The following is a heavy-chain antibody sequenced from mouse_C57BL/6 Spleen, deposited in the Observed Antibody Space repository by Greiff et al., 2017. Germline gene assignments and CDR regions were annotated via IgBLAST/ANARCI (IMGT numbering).Heavy chain of an antibody. J-gene: IGHJ1*03. CDR3: ARHYGSSSNWYFDV. CDR1: GYTFTSYW. D-gene: IGHD1-1*01. V-gene: IGHV1-52*01. Sequence: QVQLQQPGAELVRPGSSVKLSCKASGYTFTSYWMHWVKQRPIQGLEWIGNIDPSDSETHYNQKFKDKATLTVDKSSSTAYMQLSSLTSEDSAVDYCARHYGSSSNWYFDVWGTGTTVTVSS. CDR2: IDPSDSET.